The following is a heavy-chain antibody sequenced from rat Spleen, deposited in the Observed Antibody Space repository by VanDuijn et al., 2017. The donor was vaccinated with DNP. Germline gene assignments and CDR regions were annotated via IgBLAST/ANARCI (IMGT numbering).Heavy chain of an antibody. CDR1: GLTFSDYN. Sequence: EVQLVESGGGLVQPGRSLKLSCAASGLTFSDYNMAWVRQAPKKGLEWVANIFYDGSWTYYRDSVRGRFTISRDNSKSTLYLQMNSLRSEDMATYYCIRWNSGHFDYWGQGVMVTVSS. V-gene: IGHV5-7*01. J-gene: IGHJ2*01. CDR2: IFYDGSWT. D-gene: IGHD4-3*01. CDR3: IRWNSGHFDY.